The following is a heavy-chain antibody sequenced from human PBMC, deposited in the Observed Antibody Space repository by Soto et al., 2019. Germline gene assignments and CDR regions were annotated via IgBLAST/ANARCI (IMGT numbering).Heavy chain of an antibody. CDR2: IYHSGST. CDR3: ASPRQGNYDFLSGYYALDY. D-gene: IGHD3-3*01. V-gene: IGHV4-30-2*01. J-gene: IGHJ4*02. CDR1: GASISSGGHS. Sequence: PSETLSLTCAVSGASISSGGHSWSWIRQPPGKGLEWIGYIYHSGSTYYNPSLKSRVTISVDRSKNQFSLKLSSVTAADTAVYYCASPRQGNYDFLSGYYALDYWSQGTLVTVSS.